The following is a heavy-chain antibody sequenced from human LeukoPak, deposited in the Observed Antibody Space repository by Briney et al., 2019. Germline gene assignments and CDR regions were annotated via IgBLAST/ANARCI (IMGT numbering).Heavy chain of an antibody. D-gene: IGHD3-22*01. Sequence: SSETLSLTCTVSGHSISSDYYWSWIRQPAGKGLEWIGRISSSGSTNYNPSLKSRVTISVDTSKNQFSLKLSSVTAADTAVYYCARETYYYDSSGYYPPAEGAFDIWGQGTMVTVSS. J-gene: IGHJ3*02. V-gene: IGHV4-4*07. CDR3: ARETYYYDSSGYYPPAEGAFDI. CDR1: GHSISSDYY. CDR2: ISSSGST.